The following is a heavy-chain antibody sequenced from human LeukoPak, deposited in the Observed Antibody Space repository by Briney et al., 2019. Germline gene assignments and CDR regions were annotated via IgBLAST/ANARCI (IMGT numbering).Heavy chain of an antibody. CDR2: IRYAGGET. Sequence: GGSLRLSCAASGFTFNSFGFHWVRQAPGKGLEWVAFIRYAGGETFYADSVKGRFTISRDNSKNTLYLQMNSLRVEDTAIYYCAKDLGFYDYYDTPSFDYWGQGTLVTVSS. D-gene: IGHD3-22*01. CDR3: AKDLGFYDYYDTPSFDY. V-gene: IGHV3-30*02. J-gene: IGHJ4*02. CDR1: GFTFNSFG.